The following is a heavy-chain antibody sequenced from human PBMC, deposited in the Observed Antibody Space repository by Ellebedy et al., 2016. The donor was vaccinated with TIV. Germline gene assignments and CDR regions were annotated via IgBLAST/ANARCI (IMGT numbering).Heavy chain of an antibody. V-gene: IGHV3-15*01. Sequence: GESLKISCGGSGFIFSKAWMSWVRQAPGKGLEWVGLTKSKIDGGATDYAAPVKGRFTISRDDSKNTLYLQVNNLKTEETAVYYCTALVRGIITNLRFDYWGQGT. CDR3: TALVRGIITNLRFDY. CDR2: TKSKIDGGAT. D-gene: IGHD3-10*01. J-gene: IGHJ4*02. CDR1: GFIFSKAW.